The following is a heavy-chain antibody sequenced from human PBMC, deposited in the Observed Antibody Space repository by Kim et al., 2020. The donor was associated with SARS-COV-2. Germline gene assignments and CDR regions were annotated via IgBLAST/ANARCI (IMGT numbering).Heavy chain of an antibody. D-gene: IGHD1-1*01. J-gene: IGHJ4*02. CDR2: ISYDGSNK. Sequence: GGSLRLSCAAPGFTFSSYGMHWVRQAPGKGLEWVAVISYDGSNKYYADSVKGRFTISRDNSKNTLYLQMNSLRAEDTAVYYCAKDKNWNRDYWGQGNLVTVSS. V-gene: IGHV3-30*18. CDR1: GFTFSSYG. CDR3: AKDKNWNRDY.